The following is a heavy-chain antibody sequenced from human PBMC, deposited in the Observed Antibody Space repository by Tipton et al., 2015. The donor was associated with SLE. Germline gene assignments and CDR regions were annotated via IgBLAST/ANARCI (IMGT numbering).Heavy chain of an antibody. D-gene: IGHD6-19*01. CDR3: ARHHGSGWLYGLDV. J-gene: IGHJ6*02. V-gene: IGHV4-59*08. CDR2: IYYREGT. CDR1: GDSINSYY. Sequence: TLSLTCTVSGDSINSYYWSWIRQPPGEGLEWIGYIYYREGTNYSPSLKSRVTISLDASKNQLSLKLSSVTAADTAVYYCARHHGSGWLYGLDVWSQGTTVTVSS.